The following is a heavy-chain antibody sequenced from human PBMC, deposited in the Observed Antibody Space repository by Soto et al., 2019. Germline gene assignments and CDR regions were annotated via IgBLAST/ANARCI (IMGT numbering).Heavy chain of an antibody. J-gene: IGHJ4*02. CDR3: VTRDFEY. Sequence: QVQLVESGGGVVQPGRSLRLSCAASGFTFSDFVMHWVRQAPGKGLEWVAVISFVGNNEYYADSVKGRFTISRDDSKNTLYLLMNRLRDEDTAVYYCVTRDFEYWGQGTLVTVSS. V-gene: IGHV3-30-3*01. CDR1: GFTFSDFV. CDR2: ISFVGNNE.